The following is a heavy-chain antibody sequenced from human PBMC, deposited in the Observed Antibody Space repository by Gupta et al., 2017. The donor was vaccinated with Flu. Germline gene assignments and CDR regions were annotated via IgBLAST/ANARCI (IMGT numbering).Heavy chain of an antibody. Sequence: QVQLVQSGAEVKKPGSSVKVSCKAPGGTFSSYAISWVRQAPGQGLEWMGGIIPIFGTANYAQKFQGRVTITADESTSTAYRELSSLRSEDTAVYYCARDAVVAATPYYYYGMDVWGQGTTVTVSS. CDR2: IIPIFGTA. J-gene: IGHJ6*02. CDR3: ARDAVVAATPYYYYGMDV. D-gene: IGHD2-15*01. V-gene: IGHV1-69*01. CDR1: GGTFSSYA.